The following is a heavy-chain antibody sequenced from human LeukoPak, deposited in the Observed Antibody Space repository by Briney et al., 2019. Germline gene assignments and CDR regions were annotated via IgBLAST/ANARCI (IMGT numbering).Heavy chain of an antibody. CDR2: IYYAGST. CDR1: GGAISRSTLY. V-gene: IGHV4-39*01. J-gene: IGHJ4*02. D-gene: IGHD6-13*01. Sequence: PSETLSLTCTVSGGAISRSTLYWGWIRQPPGKGLEWIGSIYYAGSTYYNSSLKSRVTISVDTSKNQFSLRMSFVSAADTAVYYCASIAAAGNEWGQGALVIVSP. CDR3: ASIAAAGNE.